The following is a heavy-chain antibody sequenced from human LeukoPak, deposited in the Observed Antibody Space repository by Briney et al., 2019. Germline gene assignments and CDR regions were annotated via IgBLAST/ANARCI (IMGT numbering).Heavy chain of an antibody. CDR1: GYTITDYY. J-gene: IGHJ4*02. Sequence: ASVKVSCKASGYTITDYYIHWVRQAPGQGLEWMGWINPNSGGTNYAQKFQGRVTMTSDTSISTAYMDLSRLRSDDTAVYYCATLTHYYDSSGYYYPFDYWGQGTLVTVSS. CDR3: ATLTHYYDSSGYYYPFDY. CDR2: INPNSGGT. D-gene: IGHD3-22*01. V-gene: IGHV1-2*02.